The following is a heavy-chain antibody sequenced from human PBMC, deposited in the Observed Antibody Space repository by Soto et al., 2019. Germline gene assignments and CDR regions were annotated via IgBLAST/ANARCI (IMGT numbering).Heavy chain of an antibody. Sequence: SLRLSCAASGFTFSSYAMHWVRQAPGKGLEYVSGITSNGGNTDYASSVKGRFTISRDNSKNTLYLQMGSLRAEDMAVYYCARRIPFGYGMDVWGQGTTVTVSS. CDR2: ITSNGGNT. D-gene: IGHD2-21*01. CDR1: GFTFSSYA. J-gene: IGHJ6*02. CDR3: ARRIPFGYGMDV. V-gene: IGHV3-64*01.